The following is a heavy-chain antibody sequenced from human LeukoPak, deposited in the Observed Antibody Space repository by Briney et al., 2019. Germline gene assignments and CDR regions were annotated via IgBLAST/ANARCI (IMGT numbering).Heavy chain of an antibody. CDR3: ARGGYGDYRAYWYFDL. D-gene: IGHD4-17*01. CDR2: IYYSGST. J-gene: IGHJ2*01. V-gene: IGHV4-59*08. CDR1: GGSISSYY. Sequence: SETLSLTCTVSGGSISSYYWSWIRQPPGKGLEWIGCIYYSGSTNYNPSFKSRVTISVDTSKNQFSLKLSSVTAADTAVYYCARGGYGDYRAYWYFDLWGRGTLVTVSS.